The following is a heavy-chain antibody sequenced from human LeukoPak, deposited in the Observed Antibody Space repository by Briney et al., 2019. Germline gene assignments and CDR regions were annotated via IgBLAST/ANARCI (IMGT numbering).Heavy chain of an antibody. CDR2: VSYDGTNK. Sequence: GSLRLSCEASGFTFSSYAIHWVRQAPGKGLEWVAVVSYDGTNKYYADYVKGRFTISRDNSKKTLYLQVNSLRIEDTAVYYCARPFYGDSGYFDLWGRGTLVTVSS. J-gene: IGHJ2*01. CDR1: GFTFSSYA. V-gene: IGHV3-30-3*01. CDR3: ARPFYGDSGYFDL. D-gene: IGHD4-17*01.